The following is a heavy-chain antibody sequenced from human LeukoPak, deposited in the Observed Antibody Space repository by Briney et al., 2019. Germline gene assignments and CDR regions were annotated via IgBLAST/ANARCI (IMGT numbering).Heavy chain of an antibody. Sequence: SETLSLTCTVSGGSISSSSYYWGWIRQPPGKGLEWIGSIYYSGSTYYNPSLKSRVTISVDTSKNQFSLKLSSVTAADTAVYYCARESPTDSSGWYPWGVYYYYYMDVWGKGTTVTVSS. CDR2: IYYSGST. CDR1: GGSISSSSYY. J-gene: IGHJ6*03. D-gene: IGHD6-19*01. V-gene: IGHV4-39*07. CDR3: ARESPTDSSGWYPWGVYYYYYMDV.